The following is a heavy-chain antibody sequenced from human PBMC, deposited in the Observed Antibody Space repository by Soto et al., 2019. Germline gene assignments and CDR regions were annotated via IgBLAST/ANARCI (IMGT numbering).Heavy chain of an antibody. CDR1: GYTLTELS. CDR2: FDPADGET. Sequence: QVQLVQAGAEVKKPGASVKVSCKVSGYTLTELSMHWVRQAPGRGLEWMGGFDPADGETIYAQKFQGRVTMTEDTSTDTAYMELSSVRSDEKAVYYCATDRLYSTPGWGWYWGQGTLVTVSS. V-gene: IGHV1-24*01. J-gene: IGHJ4*02. CDR3: ATDRLYSTPGWGWY. D-gene: IGHD2-21*01.